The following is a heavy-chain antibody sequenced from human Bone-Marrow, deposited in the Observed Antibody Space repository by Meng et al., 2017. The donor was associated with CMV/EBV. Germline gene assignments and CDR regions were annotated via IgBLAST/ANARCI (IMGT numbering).Heavy chain of an antibody. CDR1: GFTFSSYS. CDR3: ARGVVAVAGPDDY. D-gene: IGHD6-19*01. Sequence: CAASGFTFSSYSMNWVRQAPGKGLEWVSSISSTSSFIYYADSVRGRFTISRDNAKKSMSLQMNSLRAEDTAIYYCARGVVAVAGPDDYWGQGTLVTVS. CDR2: ISSTSSFI. J-gene: IGHJ4*02. V-gene: IGHV3-21*01.